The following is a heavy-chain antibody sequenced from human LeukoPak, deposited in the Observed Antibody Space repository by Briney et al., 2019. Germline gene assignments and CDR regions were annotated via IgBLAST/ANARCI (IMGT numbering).Heavy chain of an antibody. D-gene: IGHD5-12*01. CDR2: ISCYNGDT. Sequence: ASVKVSCKASGYTFNHHGISWVRQAPGQGLEWMGWISCYNGDTMYALNVQGRVTMTTDTSTRTAYIELRSLRSDDTAMYYCARDPSNSAGYHAHFDSWGQGTLVTVSS. V-gene: IGHV1-18*01. CDR3: ARDPSNSAGYHAHFDS. J-gene: IGHJ4*02. CDR1: GYTFNHHG.